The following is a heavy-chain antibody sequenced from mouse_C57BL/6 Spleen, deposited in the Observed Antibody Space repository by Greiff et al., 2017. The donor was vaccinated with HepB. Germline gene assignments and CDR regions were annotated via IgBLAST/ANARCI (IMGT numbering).Heavy chain of an antibody. Sequence: EVQRVESGGGLVKPGGSLKLSCAASGFTFSSYAMSWVRQTPEKRLEWVATISDGGSYTYYPDNVKGRFTFSRDNAKNNLYLQMSHLKSEDTAMYYCARGGLNYCSNYAMDYWGQGTSVTVSS. D-gene: IGHD1-1*01. CDR3: ARGGLNYCSNYAMDY. V-gene: IGHV5-4*01. J-gene: IGHJ4*01. CDR1: GFTFSSYA. CDR2: ISDGGSYT.